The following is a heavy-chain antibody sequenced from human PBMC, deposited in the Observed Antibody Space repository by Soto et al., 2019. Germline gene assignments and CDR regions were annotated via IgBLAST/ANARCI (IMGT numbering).Heavy chain of an antibody. V-gene: IGHV1-69*08. Sequence: SVKVSCKASADTFTGYTVTWVRQAPGQGLEWVGRVIPILGASNFAQKFQGRVTISADKSADTAYMVLTGLTSEDTAVYYCARSRGSYYTNFDSWGQGTLVTVS. CDR1: ADTFTGYT. CDR2: VIPILGAS. D-gene: IGHD3-10*01. CDR3: ARSRGSYYTNFDS. J-gene: IGHJ4*02.